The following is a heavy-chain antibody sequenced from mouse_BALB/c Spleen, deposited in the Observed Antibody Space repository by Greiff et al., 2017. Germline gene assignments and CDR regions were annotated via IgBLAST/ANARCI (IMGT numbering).Heavy chain of an antibody. CDR1: GFSLTSYG. J-gene: IGHJ3*01. V-gene: IGHV2-9*02. CDR2: IWAGGST. D-gene: IGHD2-1*01. Sequence: VKLVESGPGLVAPSQSLSITCTVSGFSLTSYGVHWVRQPPGKGLEWLGVIWAGGSTNYNSALMSRLSISKDNSKSQVFLKMNSLQTDDTAMYYCARKTYGNYWFAYWGQGTLVTVSA. CDR3: ARKTYGNYWFAY.